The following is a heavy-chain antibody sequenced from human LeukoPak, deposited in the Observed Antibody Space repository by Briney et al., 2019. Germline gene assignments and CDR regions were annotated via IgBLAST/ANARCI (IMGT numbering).Heavy chain of an antibody. Sequence: SETLSLTCAVYGGSFSGYYRSWIRQPPGKGLGWIGEINHSGSTNYNPSLKSRVTISVDTSKNQFSLKLSSVTAADTAVYHCARRWGYYYGSGSYFGLDYWGQGTLVTVSS. J-gene: IGHJ4*02. D-gene: IGHD3-10*01. CDR2: INHSGST. CDR1: GGSFSGYY. CDR3: ARRWGYYYGSGSYFGLDY. V-gene: IGHV4-34*01.